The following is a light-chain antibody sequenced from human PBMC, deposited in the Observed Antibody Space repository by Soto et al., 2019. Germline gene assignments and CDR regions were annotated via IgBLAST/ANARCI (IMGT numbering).Light chain of an antibody. Sequence: EIVLTQSPGTLSLSPGERATLSCRASQSVCSSYLAWFQQKPGQALRFLIYGASSRATGIPDRFSGSGSGTDFTLTISRLEPEDFAVYYCQQYGSSPHTFGQGTKLEIK. CDR2: GAS. CDR1: QSVCSSY. V-gene: IGKV3-20*01. CDR3: QQYGSSPHT. J-gene: IGKJ2*01.